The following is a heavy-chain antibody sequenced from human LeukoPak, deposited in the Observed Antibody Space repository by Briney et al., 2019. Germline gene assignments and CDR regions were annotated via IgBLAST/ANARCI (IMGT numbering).Heavy chain of an antibody. D-gene: IGHD6-19*01. Sequence: ASVKVSCKASGYIFTSYGISWVRQGPGQGLEWVEWISAYNGNTKFAPNLQDRVTMTTDTSTATAYMELRSLRLNDTAVYYCARMYSSGWGIDYWGQGTLVTVSS. V-gene: IGHV1-18*01. J-gene: IGHJ4*02. CDR1: GYIFTSYG. CDR2: ISAYNGNT. CDR3: ARMYSSGWGIDY.